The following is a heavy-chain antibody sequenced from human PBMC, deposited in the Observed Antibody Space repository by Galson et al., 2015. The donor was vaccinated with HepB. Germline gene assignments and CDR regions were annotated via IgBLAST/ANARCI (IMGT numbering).Heavy chain of an antibody. CDR2: VSGYDGSA. CDR3: ARDSRLELQLNNYYSYGMDV. Sequence: FNKYGLSWVRQAPGQRPEWMGWVSGYDGSANYSPKFQGRVTMTTQTSTGTAYMEMRSLGSDDTAVYYCARDSRLELQLNNYYSYGMDVWGQGTAIIVS. CDR1: FNKYG. J-gene: IGHJ6*02. V-gene: IGHV1-18*01. D-gene: IGHD1-7*01.